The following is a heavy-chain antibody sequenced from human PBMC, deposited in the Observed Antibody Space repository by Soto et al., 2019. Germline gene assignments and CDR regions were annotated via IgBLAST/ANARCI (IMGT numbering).Heavy chain of an antibody. V-gene: IGHV3-30*18. J-gene: IGHJ4*02. CDR3: ANSRYSSGWYKGPFDY. Sequence: PGGSLRLSCAASGFTFSSYGMHWVRQAPGKGLEWVAVISYDRSNKYYADSVKGRFTISRDNSKNTLYLQMNSLRAEDTAVYYCANSRYSSGWYKGPFDYWGQGTLVTVSS. CDR2: ISYDRSNK. CDR1: GFTFSSYG. D-gene: IGHD6-19*01.